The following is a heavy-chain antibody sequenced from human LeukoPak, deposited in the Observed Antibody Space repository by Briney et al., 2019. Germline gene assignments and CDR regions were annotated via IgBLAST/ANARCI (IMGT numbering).Heavy chain of an antibody. CDR2: ISGSDGGT. V-gene: IGHV3-23*01. D-gene: IGHD5-24*01. CDR3: AKGRGPTISHPIDY. J-gene: IGHJ4*02. Sequence: PGGSLRLSCAASGFTFSNFAMSWVRQAPGKGLEWVSGISGSDGGTYYADSVKGRLIISRDNSKNTLYLQMNSLRAEDTAAYYCAKGRGPTISHPIDYWGQGTLVTVSS. CDR1: GFTFSNFA.